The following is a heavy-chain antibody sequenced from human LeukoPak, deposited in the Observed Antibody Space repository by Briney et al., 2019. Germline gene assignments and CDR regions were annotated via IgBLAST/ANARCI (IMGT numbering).Heavy chain of an antibody. CDR2: INHSGST. CDR3: ARVLRAARGYYYYYMDV. J-gene: IGHJ6*03. CDR1: GGSFSGYY. Sequence: SETLSLTCAVYGGSFSGYYWSWIRQPPGKGLEWIGEINHSGSTNYNPSLKSRVTISVDTSKNQFSLKLSSVTAADTAVYYCARVLRAARGYYYYYMDVWGKGTTVTVSS. D-gene: IGHD6-6*01. V-gene: IGHV4-34*01.